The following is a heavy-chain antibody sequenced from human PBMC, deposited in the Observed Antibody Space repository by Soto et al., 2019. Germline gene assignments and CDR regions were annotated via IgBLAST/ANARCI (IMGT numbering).Heavy chain of an antibody. CDR3: ARAGLGDGSDY. D-gene: IGHD1-26*01. J-gene: IGHJ4*02. CDR1: GGSVSSGSYY. Sequence: QVQLQESGPGLVKPSETLSLTCTVSGGSVSSGSYYWSWIRQPPGKGLEWIGYIYYSGSTKYNPSLKGRXTXSIXTSKNQFSLKLSSVTAADTAVYYRARAGLGDGSDYWGQGTLVTVSS. CDR2: IYYSGST. V-gene: IGHV4-61*01.